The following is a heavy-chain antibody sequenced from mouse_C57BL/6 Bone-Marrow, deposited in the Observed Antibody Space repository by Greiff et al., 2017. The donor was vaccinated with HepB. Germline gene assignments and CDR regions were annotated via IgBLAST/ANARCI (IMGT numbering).Heavy chain of an antibody. V-gene: IGHV1-52*01. Sequence: QVQLQQPGAELVRPGSSVKLSCKASGYTFTSYWMHWVKQRPIQGLEWIGNIDPSDSETHYNQKFKDKATLTVDKSSSTAYMQLSSLTSEDSAVYYCARSSYDGWGFAYWGQGTLVTVSA. CDR1: GYTFTSYW. CDR2: IDPSDSET. D-gene: IGHD2-3*01. CDR3: ARSSYDGWGFAY. J-gene: IGHJ3*01.